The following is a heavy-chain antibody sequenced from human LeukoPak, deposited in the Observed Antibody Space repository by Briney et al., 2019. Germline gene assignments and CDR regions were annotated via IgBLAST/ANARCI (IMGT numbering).Heavy chain of an antibody. CDR2: ISTTGSHI. Sequence: PGGSLRLSCAASGFTFSSYWMNWVRQAPGKGLEWVSSISTTGSHIYYADSVKGRFTISRDNAKNSLSLQMNSLRAEDTAVYYCAGGGGANISPSNWFDPWGQGTLVTVSS. V-gene: IGHV3-21*01. CDR1: GFTFSSYW. J-gene: IGHJ5*02. CDR3: AGGGGANISPSNWFDP. D-gene: IGHD3-16*01.